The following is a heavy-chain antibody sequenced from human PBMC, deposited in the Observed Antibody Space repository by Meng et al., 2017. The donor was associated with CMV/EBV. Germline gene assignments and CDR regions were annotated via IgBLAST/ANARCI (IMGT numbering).Heavy chain of an antibody. D-gene: IGHD6-19*01. CDR1: GFTFSSYS. Sequence: GESLKISCAASGFTFSSYSMNWVRQAPGKGLEWVSSISSSSSYIYYADSVKGRFTISRDNFRNTVYLQLNSLRAEDTAVYYCAKESVAGHFAYWGQGTLVTVSS. CDR3: AKESVAGHFAY. V-gene: IGHV3-21*04. J-gene: IGHJ4*02. CDR2: ISSSSSYI.